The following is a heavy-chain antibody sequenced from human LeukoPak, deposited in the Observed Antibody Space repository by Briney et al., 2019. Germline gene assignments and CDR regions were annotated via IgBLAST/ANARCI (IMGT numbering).Heavy chain of an antibody. CDR3: VRHPPNWGIKYFDL. V-gene: IGHV4-59*08. D-gene: IGHD7-27*01. CDR2: IYYSGST. CDR1: GGSISSYY. Sequence: SETLSLTCTVSGGSISSYYWSWIRQPPGKGLEWIGYIYYSGSTNYNPSLKSRVTISVDTSKNQFSLKLSSVTAADTAVYYCVRHPPNWGIKYFDLWGRGTLVSVSS. J-gene: IGHJ2*01.